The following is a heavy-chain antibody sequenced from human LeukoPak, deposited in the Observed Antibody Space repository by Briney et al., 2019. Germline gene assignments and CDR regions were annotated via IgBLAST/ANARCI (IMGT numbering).Heavy chain of an antibody. CDR1: GYIFTSYP. CDR2: INAGNGNT. J-gene: IGHJ5*02. D-gene: IGHD3-10*02. V-gene: IGHV1-3*01. Sequence: GASVKDSFKASGYIFTSYPLHWLRQAPGQRLDWMGWINAGNGNTKKSQKFQGGVTIASDKSASTAYMELSSLRSEDTAVYYCARDSVRGLNWFDPWGQGTLVTVSS. CDR3: ARDSVRGLNWFDP.